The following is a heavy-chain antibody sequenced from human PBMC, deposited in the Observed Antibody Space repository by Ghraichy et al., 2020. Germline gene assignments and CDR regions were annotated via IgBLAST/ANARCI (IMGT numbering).Heavy chain of an antibody. D-gene: IGHD4-23*01. V-gene: IGHV3-48*02. CDR1: GFTYGSYS. CDR2: ITSSGRTI. J-gene: IGHJ6*02. Sequence: GESLNISCVGSGFTYGSYSMNWVRQSPGKGLEWVSYITSSGRTISYADSVKGRFTISRDNAQNSLYLQMNSLRDEDTAVYYCARASRVVRFFYYDGMDVWGQGTTVTVSS. CDR3: ARASRVVRFFYYDGMDV.